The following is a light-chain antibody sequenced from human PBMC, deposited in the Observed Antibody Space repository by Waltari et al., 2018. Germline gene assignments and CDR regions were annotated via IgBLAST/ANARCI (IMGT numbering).Light chain of an antibody. Sequence: QSVLTQPPSVSAAPGQRFTISCSGSSSDIGDNYVSWYQQLPAIAPKLLFYENDNRPSEIPDRFYASKAGTSATLAITGLQTGDEANYYCATWDSNLRAEVFGGGTKLTVL. V-gene: IGLV1-51*02. CDR3: ATWDSNLRAEV. J-gene: IGLJ3*02. CDR1: SSDIGDNY. CDR2: END.